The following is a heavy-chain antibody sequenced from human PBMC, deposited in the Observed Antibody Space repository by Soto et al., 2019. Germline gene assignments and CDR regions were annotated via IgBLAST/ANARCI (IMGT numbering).Heavy chain of an antibody. J-gene: IGHJ5*01. V-gene: IGHV4-61*01. Sequence: SETLSLTCTVSGASVSTGSHYWSWIRQPPGKALEWIGNVFYSGSTDLKPSLKSRAAMSIDISRNQFSLRLTSVTAADTAIYYCARDRVGIVPEATFDSWGRGTLVTVSS. CDR3: ARDRVGIVPEATFDS. D-gene: IGHD5-12*01. CDR1: GASVSTGSHY. CDR2: VFYSGST.